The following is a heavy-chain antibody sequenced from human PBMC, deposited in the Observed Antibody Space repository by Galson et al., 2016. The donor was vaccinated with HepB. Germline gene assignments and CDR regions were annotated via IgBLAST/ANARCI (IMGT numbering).Heavy chain of an antibody. CDR3: AREGALTYYDILTSYSPPDAFDV. Sequence: SLRLSCAASGFTFSSFAINWVRQAPGKGLEWVSGISGSGGTTYHADSVKGRFTISRDNSKNTLYLQMNSLRAEDTAVYYCAREGALTYYDILTSYSPPDAFDVWGQGTMVTVSS. J-gene: IGHJ3*01. D-gene: IGHD3-9*01. CDR1: GFTFSSFA. CDR2: ISGSGGTT. V-gene: IGHV3-23*01.